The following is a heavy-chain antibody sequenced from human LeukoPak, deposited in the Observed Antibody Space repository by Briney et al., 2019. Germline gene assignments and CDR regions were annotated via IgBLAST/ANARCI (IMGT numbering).Heavy chain of an antibody. Sequence: GGSLRLSCAASGFTFSSYAMHWVRQAPGKGLEWVAVISYVGSNKYYADSVKGRFTISRDNSKNTLYLQMNSLRAEDTAVYYCARDLEGYFDYWGQGTLVTVSS. J-gene: IGHJ4*02. V-gene: IGHV3-30-3*01. CDR2: ISYVGSNK. CDR1: GFTFSSYA. CDR3: ARDLEGYFDY.